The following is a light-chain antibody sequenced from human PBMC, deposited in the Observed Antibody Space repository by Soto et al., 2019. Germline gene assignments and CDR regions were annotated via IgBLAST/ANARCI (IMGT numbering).Light chain of an antibody. J-gene: IGKJ1*01. CDR3: QQHTT. Sequence: DIQMTQSPSTLSASVGDRVTITCRGSQGISSWLAWYQLKPGKAPRLLIYKASSLASGVPSRFSGGGSGTEFTLTISSLQPKDVATYHCQQHTTFGQGTKVEI. CDR2: KAS. CDR1: QGISSW. V-gene: IGKV1-5*03.